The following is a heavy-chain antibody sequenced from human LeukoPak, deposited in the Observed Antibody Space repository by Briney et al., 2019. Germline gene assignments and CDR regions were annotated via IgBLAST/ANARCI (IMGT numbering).Heavy chain of an antibody. Sequence: SETLSLTCTVSGYSIGIGYYWGWIRPTPGKGLEWIGSIYHSGSTYYNPSLKSRVTISVDTSKNQFSLKLSSVTAADTAVYYCARTGYYYDSSGYYYGGYFDYWGQGTLVTVSS. CDR2: IYHSGST. CDR3: ARTGYYYDSSGYYYGGYFDY. D-gene: IGHD3-22*01. CDR1: GYSIGIGYY. V-gene: IGHV4-38-2*02. J-gene: IGHJ4*02.